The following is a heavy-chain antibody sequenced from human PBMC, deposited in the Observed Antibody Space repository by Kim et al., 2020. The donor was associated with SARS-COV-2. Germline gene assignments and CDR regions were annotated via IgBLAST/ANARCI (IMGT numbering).Heavy chain of an antibody. Sequence: SETLSLTCTVSSDSFSAYYWSWIRQIPGKGLEWIGYIFYSGSTNYNPSLKSRATISWDTSRNQFSLDLTSVTQADTAGYYCARSEGRASWHQFVYWGQG. CDR3: ARSEGRASWHQFVY. CDR2: IFYSGST. J-gene: IGHJ4*02. CDR1: SDSFSAYY. V-gene: IGHV4-59*01.